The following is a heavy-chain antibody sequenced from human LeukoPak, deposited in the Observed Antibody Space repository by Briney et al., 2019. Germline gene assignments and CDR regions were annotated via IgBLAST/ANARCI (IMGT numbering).Heavy chain of an antibody. CDR1: GFTFSSYG. Sequence: GGPLRLSCAASGFTFSSYGMHWVRQAPGKGLEWVAVISYDGSNKYYADSVKGRFTISRDNAKNSLYLQMNSLRAEDMALYYCAKGQAAMLADWFDPWGQGTLVTVSS. CDR2: ISYDGSNK. J-gene: IGHJ5*02. CDR3: AKGQAAMLADWFDP. V-gene: IGHV3-30*18. D-gene: IGHD2-2*01.